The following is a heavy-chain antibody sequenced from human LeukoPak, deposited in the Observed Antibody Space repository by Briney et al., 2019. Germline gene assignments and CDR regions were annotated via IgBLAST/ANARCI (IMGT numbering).Heavy chain of an antibody. V-gene: IGHV1-18*01. CDR3: ARVGRWYDFGGYTRGPLKDDAFDI. J-gene: IGHJ3*02. CDR2: ISAYNGYT. CDR1: GYTFTNYD. Sequence: ASVKVSCKASGYTFTNYDITWVRQAPGQGLEWMGWISAYNGYTNYAQKFQGRVTITTDESTSTAYMELRGLRSEDTAVYYCARVGRWYDFGGYTRGPLKDDAFDIWGQGTMVTVSS. D-gene: IGHD4-23*01.